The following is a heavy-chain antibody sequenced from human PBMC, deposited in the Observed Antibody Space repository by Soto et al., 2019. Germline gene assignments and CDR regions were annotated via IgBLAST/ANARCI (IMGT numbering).Heavy chain of an antibody. CDR2: MYSDGRT. D-gene: IGHD3-10*01. CDR1: GVSVSSNY. CDR3: AMYYGAGSYFFDH. V-gene: IGHV3-53*01. J-gene: IGHJ4*02. Sequence: EVQLMESGGGLIHPGGSLRLSCVGSGVSVSSNYMAWVRQAPGKGLEWVAVMYSDGRTYYADSVKGRFTISRDDSKNTLYFQMNSLRAEDTAVYYCAMYYGAGSYFFDHWGQGALVTVSS.